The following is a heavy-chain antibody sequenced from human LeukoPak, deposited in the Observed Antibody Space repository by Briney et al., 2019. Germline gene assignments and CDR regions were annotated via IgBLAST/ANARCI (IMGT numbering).Heavy chain of an antibody. CDR1: GFTFSSHW. V-gene: IGHV3-7*01. D-gene: IGHD1-26*01. CDR2: IKKEGSER. Sequence: GGALRLSCAASGFTFSSHWMSWVGQARGRGVEGVANIKKEGSERDYVDAVKGGFTISRESAKTALYLQMNSLRAEDTAVYYCASDLSRIAGYPYGRGIDYWGQGTLVTVSS. CDR3: ASDLSRIAGYPYGRGIDY. J-gene: IGHJ4*02.